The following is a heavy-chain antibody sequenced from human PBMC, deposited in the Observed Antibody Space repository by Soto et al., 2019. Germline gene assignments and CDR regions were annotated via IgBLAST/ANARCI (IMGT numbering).Heavy chain of an antibody. CDR2: ISYDGSNK. Sequence: QVQLVESGGGVVQPGRSLRLSCAASGFTFSSYGMHWIRQAPGKGLEWVAVISYDGSNKYYADSVKGRFTISRDNSKNTLYLQMNSPRAEDTAVYYCASPSCSGGSCYPYWGQGTLVTVSS. J-gene: IGHJ4*02. CDR3: ASPSCSGGSCYPY. V-gene: IGHV3-30*03. D-gene: IGHD2-15*01. CDR1: GFTFSSYG.